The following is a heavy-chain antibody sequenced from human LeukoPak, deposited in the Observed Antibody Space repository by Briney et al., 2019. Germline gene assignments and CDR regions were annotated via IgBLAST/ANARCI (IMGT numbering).Heavy chain of an antibody. J-gene: IGHJ5*02. D-gene: IGHD3-16*02. V-gene: IGHV3-33*01. Sequence: GGSLRLSCAASGFTFSSYGMHWVRQAPGKGLEWVAVIWYDGSNKYYADSVKGRFTISRDNSKNTLYLQMNSLRAEDTAVYYCAGETYYDYVWGSYRLSTGFDPWGQGTLVTVSS. CDR2: IWYDGSNK. CDR1: GFTFSSYG. CDR3: AGETYYDYVWGSYRLSTGFDP.